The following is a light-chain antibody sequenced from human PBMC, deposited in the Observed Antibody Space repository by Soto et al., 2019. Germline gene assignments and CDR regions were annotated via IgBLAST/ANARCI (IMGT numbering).Light chain of an antibody. CDR1: SSNIGSNY. V-gene: IGLV1-47*02. CDR2: SNN. Sequence: QSGLTQPPSASDTPGQRFTISCSGSSSNIGSNYVYWYQQLPGTAPKLLIYSNNQRPSGVPDRFSGSKSGTSASLAISGLRSDDEADYFCATWDDSLNGFYVFGTGTKVTVL. J-gene: IGLJ1*01. CDR3: ATWDDSLNGFYV.